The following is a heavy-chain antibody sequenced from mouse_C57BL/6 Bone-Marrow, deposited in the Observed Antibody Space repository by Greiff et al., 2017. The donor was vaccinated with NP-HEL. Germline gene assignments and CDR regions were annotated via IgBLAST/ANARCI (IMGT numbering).Heavy chain of an antibody. CDR3: ARSYYGSRDLYWYFDV. Sequence: VKLMESGPELVKPGASVKISCKASGYAFSSSWMNWVKQRPGKGLEWIGRIYPGDGDTNYNGKFKGKATLTADKSSSTAYMQLSSLTSEDSAVYFCARSYYGSRDLYWYFDVWGTGTTVTVSS. CDR1: GYAFSSSW. V-gene: IGHV1-82*01. D-gene: IGHD1-1*01. CDR2: IYPGDGDT. J-gene: IGHJ1*03.